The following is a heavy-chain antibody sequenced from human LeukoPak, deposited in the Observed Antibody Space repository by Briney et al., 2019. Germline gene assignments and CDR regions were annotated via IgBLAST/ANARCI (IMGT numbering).Heavy chain of an antibody. CDR3: ARGVTDSSSSVPFTPPDY. CDR2: ISSNGGST. CDR1: GFTFSSYA. J-gene: IGHJ4*02. V-gene: IGHV3-64*01. D-gene: IGHD6-6*01. Sequence: TGGSLRLSCAASGFTFSSYAMHWVRQAPGKGLEYVSAISSNGGSTYYANSVKGRFTISRDNSKNTLYLQMGSLRDEDMAVYYCARGVTDSSSSVPFTPPDYWGQGTLVTVSS.